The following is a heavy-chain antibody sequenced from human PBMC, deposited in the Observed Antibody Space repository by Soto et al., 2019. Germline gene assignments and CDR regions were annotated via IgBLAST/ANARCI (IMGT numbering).Heavy chain of an antibody. J-gene: IGHJ5*02. V-gene: IGHV1-18*04. D-gene: IGHD3-22*01. CDR1: GYPLTSYG. Sequence: XSVKVACKASGYPLTSYGIIWVRQAPGQGLEWMGWISAYNGNTNYAQKLQGRVTMTTDTSTSTAYMELRSLRSDDAAVYYCARDIHSYDTSAEYNWFDPCGQRTLVTVSS. CDR3: ARDIHSYDTSAEYNWFDP. CDR2: ISAYNGNT.